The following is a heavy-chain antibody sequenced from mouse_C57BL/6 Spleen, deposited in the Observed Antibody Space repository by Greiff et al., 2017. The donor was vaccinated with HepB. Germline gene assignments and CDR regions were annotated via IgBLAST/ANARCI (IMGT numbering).Heavy chain of an antibody. CDR3: ARPPYYDYDASYAMDY. D-gene: IGHD2-4*01. J-gene: IGHJ4*01. V-gene: IGHV1-26*01. CDR1: GYTFTDYY. Sequence: EVQLQQSGPELVKPGASVKISCKASGYTFTDYYMNWVKQSHGKSLEWIGDINPNNGGTSYNQKFKGKATLTVDKSSSTAYMELRSLTSEDSAVYYCARPPYYDYDASYAMDYWGQGTSVTVSS. CDR2: INPNNGGT.